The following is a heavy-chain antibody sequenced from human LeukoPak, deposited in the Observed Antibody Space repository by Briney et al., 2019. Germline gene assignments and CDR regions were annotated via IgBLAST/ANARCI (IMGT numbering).Heavy chain of an antibody. CDR3: ARRAAAVRSSHMDV. CDR1: GGSISSYY. D-gene: IGHD6-13*01. CDR2: IYYSGST. Sequence: PSETLSLTCTVSGGSISSYYWGWIRQPPGKGLEWIGSIYYSGSTYYNPSLKSRVTISVDTSKNQFSLKLSSVTAADTAVYYCARRAAAVRSSHMDVWGKGTTVTVSS. J-gene: IGHJ6*03. V-gene: IGHV4-39*01.